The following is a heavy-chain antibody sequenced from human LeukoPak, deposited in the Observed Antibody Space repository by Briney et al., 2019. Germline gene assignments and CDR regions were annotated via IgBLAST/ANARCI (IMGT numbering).Heavy chain of an antibody. Sequence: PSETLSLTCRVSDYYINNGYYWGWIRQPPGKGLEWIGSIYHSGNTYYNPSLKSRVTISVDTSKNQFSLKLSSVTAADTAVYYCARQGDYYDRNFDHWGQGTLVTVSS. CDR3: ARQGDYYDRNFDH. CDR2: IYHSGNT. D-gene: IGHD3-22*01. V-gene: IGHV4-38-2*01. CDR1: DYYINNGYY. J-gene: IGHJ4*02.